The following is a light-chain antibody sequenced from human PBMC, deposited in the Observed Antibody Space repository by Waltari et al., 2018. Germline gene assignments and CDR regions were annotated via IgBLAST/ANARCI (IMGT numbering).Light chain of an antibody. CDR1: QSISRS. J-gene: IGKJ1*01. Sequence: EIMLTQSPGTLSLSPGERATLSCRASQSISRSLAWYQHKPGQAPRLLIYGASSRATGIPARFSGSGSGTDFSLTIIRLQPEDFAVYYCQHYVRLPATFGKGTKVDIK. CDR2: GAS. V-gene: IGKV3-20*01. CDR3: QHYVRLPAT.